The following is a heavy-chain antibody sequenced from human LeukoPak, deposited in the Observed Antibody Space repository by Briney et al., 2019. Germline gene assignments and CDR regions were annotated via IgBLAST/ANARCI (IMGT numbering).Heavy chain of an antibody. CDR3: ARTISYYYYYMDV. D-gene: IGHD5-24*01. V-gene: IGHV4-34*01. CDR1: GGSFSGYY. CDR2: INHSGST. Sequence: SETLSLTCAVYGGSFSGYYWSWIRQPPGKGLEWIGEINHSGSTNYNPSLKSRVSISVDTSKNQFSLKLSSVTAADTAVYYCARTISYYYYYMDVWGKGTTVTISS. J-gene: IGHJ6*03.